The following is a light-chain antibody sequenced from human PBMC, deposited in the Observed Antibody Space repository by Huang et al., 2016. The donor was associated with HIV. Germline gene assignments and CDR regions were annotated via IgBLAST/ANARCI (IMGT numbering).Light chain of an antibody. CDR1: QSLNKF. J-gene: IGKJ4*01. CDR3: QQRSSSLT. Sequence: IVLTQSPATLSLSPGERATLSCRASQSLNKFLAWYQQKPGQAPRRLIDNATDRATGVRARCRGGGSGTDFTLTITDLKAEDFAIYYCQQRSSSLTFGGGTKVEIK. CDR2: NAT. V-gene: IGKV3-11*01.